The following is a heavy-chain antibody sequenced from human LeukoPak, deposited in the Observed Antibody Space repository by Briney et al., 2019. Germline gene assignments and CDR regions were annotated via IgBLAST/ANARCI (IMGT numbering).Heavy chain of an antibody. J-gene: IGHJ4*02. D-gene: IGHD5-18*01. CDR1: GFSVSNNY. Sequence: GGSLRLSCVVSGFSVSNNYVSWVRQAPGKGLEWVSAISGSGGSTYYADSVKGRFTISRDNSKNTLYLQMNSLRAEDTAVYYCAKEKGYSYGYCFDYWGQGTLVTVSS. CDR2: ISGSGGST. CDR3: AKEKGYSYGYCFDY. V-gene: IGHV3-23*01.